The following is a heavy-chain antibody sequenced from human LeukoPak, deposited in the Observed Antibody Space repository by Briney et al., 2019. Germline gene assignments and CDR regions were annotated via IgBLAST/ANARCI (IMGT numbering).Heavy chain of an antibody. V-gene: IGHV4-34*01. D-gene: IGHD6-19*01. J-gene: IGHJ5*02. CDR3: ARGSSGWFSDP. Sequence: SETLSLTCAVYGGSFSGYYWSWIRQPPGKGLEWIGEINHSGSTNYNPSLKSRVTISVDTSKNQFSLKLSSVTAADTALYYCARGSSGWFSDPWGQGTLVTVSS. CDR2: INHSGST. CDR1: GGSFSGYY.